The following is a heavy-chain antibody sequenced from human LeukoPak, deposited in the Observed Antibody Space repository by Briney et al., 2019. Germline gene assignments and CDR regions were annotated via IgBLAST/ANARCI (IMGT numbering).Heavy chain of an antibody. Sequence: SETLSLTCTVSGGSISSFYWSWIRQPPGKGLEWIGSIYYSGSTYYNPSLKSRVTISVDTSKNQFSLKLSSVTAADTAVYYCARGIDWNYFDCWGQGTLVTVSS. V-gene: IGHV4-59*12. CDR1: GGSISSFY. J-gene: IGHJ4*02. CDR2: IYYSGST. D-gene: IGHD1-1*01. CDR3: ARGIDWNYFDC.